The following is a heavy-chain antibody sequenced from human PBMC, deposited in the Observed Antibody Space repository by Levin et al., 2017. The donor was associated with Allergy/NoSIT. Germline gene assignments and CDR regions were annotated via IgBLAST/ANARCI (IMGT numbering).Heavy chain of an antibody. D-gene: IGHD3-10*01. V-gene: IGHV4-59*01. Sequence: SETLSLTCTVSGGSISSYYWSWIRQPPGKGLEWIGYIYYSGSTNYNPSLKSRVTISVDTSKNQFSLKLSSVTAADTAVYYCARVGQKTMVRGDPSCWFDPWGQGTLVTVSS. CDR3: ARVGQKTMVRGDPSCWFDP. CDR1: GGSISSYY. CDR2: IYYSGST. J-gene: IGHJ5*02.